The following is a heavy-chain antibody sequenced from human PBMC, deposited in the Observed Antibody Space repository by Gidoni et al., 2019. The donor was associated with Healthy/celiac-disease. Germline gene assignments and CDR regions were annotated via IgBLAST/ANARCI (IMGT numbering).Heavy chain of an antibody. CDR2: IYHSGST. Sequence: QVQLQESGPGLVQPSETLSLTCAVSGYSISSGYYWGWIRQPPGKGLEWIGSIYHSGSTYYNPSLKSRVTISVDTSKNQFSLKLSSVTAADTAVYYCARDLDWNWFDPWGQGTLVTVSS. CDR1: GYSISSGYY. D-gene: IGHD1-1*01. CDR3: ARDLDWNWFDP. J-gene: IGHJ5*02. V-gene: IGHV4-38-2*02.